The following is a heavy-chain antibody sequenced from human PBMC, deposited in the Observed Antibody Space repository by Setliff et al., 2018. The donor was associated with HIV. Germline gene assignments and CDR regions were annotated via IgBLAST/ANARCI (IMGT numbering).Heavy chain of an antibody. CDR3: TRGRVVVIAAVKYYYYFGV. V-gene: IGHV1-8*02. CDR2: MNPNSGNT. CDR1: GYNFTTYD. J-gene: IGHJ6*03. D-gene: IGHD2-21*01. Sequence: ASVKVSCKSSGYNFTTYDINWVRQATGQGPEWMGWMNPNSGNTGYAQNFQGRITMTRNTSISTAYMELSSLRSDDTAVYYCTRGRVVVIAAVKYYYYFGVWGKGTTVTVSS.